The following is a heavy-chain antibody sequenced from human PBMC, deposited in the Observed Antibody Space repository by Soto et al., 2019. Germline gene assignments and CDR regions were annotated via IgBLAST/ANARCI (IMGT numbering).Heavy chain of an antibody. CDR1: GYSFTSYW. CDR2: IYPGDSDT. D-gene: IGHD3-10*01. V-gene: IGHV5-51*01. CDR3: ARHIGADGSGLTSYYYYYYMDV. J-gene: IGHJ6*03. Sequence: GESLKISCKGSGYSFTSYWIGWVRQMPGKGLEWMGIIYPGDSDTRYSPSFQGQVTISADKSISTAYLQWSSLKASDTAMYYCARHIGADGSGLTSYYYYYYMDVWGKGTTVTVSS.